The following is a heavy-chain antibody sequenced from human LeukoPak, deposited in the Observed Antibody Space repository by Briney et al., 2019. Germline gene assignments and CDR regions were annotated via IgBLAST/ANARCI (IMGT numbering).Heavy chain of an antibody. J-gene: IGHJ5*02. Sequence: ASVKASCKASGHTFGDHYMHWVRQAPGQGLEWMGWINPNSGGTKYAQRFQGRVTMTRDTSTSTAYMELRRLRSDDTAVYYCARVLLRAGIPEGFDPWGQGTLVTVSS. CDR2: INPNSGGT. V-gene: IGHV1-2*02. CDR3: ARVLLRAGIPEGFDP. D-gene: IGHD1-14*01. CDR1: GHTFGDHY.